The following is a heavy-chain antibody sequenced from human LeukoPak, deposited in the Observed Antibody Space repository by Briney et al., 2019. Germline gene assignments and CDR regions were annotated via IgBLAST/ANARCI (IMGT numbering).Heavy chain of an antibody. CDR2: IRSKRDGERA. CDR3: SRWQGGTQYFHY. Sequence: HPGGSLRLSCTASGFTFEDNALSWVRQAPGEGPEGIASIRSKRDGERAEYAASVNGRFTISRDDSKSIVYLQMNDLRIEDTAMYYCSRWQGGTQYFHYWGQGTLVTVSS. CDR1: GFTFEDNA. V-gene: IGHV3-49*04. J-gene: IGHJ4*02.